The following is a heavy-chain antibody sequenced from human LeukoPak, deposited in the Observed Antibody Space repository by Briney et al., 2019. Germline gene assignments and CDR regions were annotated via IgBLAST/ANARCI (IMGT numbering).Heavy chain of an antibody. Sequence: PSETLSLTCAVYGGSFSGYYWSWIRQPPGKGLEWIGEINHSGSTNYNPSLKSRVTISVDTSKNQFSLKLSSVTAADTAVYYCARAKVEQQLVPYYYYYYMDVWGEGTTVTVSS. CDR3: ARAKVEQQLVPYYYYYYMDV. D-gene: IGHD6-13*01. CDR2: INHSGST. V-gene: IGHV4-34*01. CDR1: GGSFSGYY. J-gene: IGHJ6*03.